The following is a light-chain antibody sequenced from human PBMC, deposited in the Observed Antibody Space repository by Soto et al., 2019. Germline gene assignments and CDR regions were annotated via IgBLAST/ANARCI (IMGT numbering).Light chain of an antibody. CDR1: QGIRND. Sequence: AIQMTHSPSSLSASVGDRVTITCRASQGIRNDLGWYQQKPGKAPKLLIYAASSLQSGVPSRFSGSGSGTDFTLTISSLQPEDCATYYCLQDYNYPWTFGQGTKVDI. J-gene: IGKJ1*01. CDR2: AAS. V-gene: IGKV1-6*01. CDR3: LQDYNYPWT.